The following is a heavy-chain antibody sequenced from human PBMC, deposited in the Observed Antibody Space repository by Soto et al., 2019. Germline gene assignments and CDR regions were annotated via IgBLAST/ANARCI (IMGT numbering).Heavy chain of an antibody. J-gene: IGHJ6*02. V-gene: IGHV6-1*01. CDR1: GDSVSTNTAA. CDR2: TYYRSKWYS. Sequence: PSPTLSLTCAISGDSVSTNTAAWNWIRQSPSRGLEWLGRTYYRSKWYSHYAVSVKSRITINPDTSKNQFSLQLNSVTPEDTAVYYCARARTYYDSGTYYDYYYYGVDGWGQGTTVTVSS. CDR3: ARARTYYDSGTYYDYYYYGVDG. D-gene: IGHD3-22*01.